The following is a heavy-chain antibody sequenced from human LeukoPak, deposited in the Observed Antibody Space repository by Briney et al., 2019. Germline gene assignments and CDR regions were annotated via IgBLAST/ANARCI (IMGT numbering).Heavy chain of an antibody. Sequence: GGSLRLSCAAAGFTFSSYGMHWVRQAPGKGLEWVAVIWSDGSSKHYGDSVKGRFTISRDNSKNTLYLQMNSLRAEDTAVYHCARGQSPSYYDMDVWGQGTTVTVSS. J-gene: IGHJ6*02. V-gene: IGHV3-33*01. CDR1: GFTFSSYG. CDR3: ARGQSPSYYDMDV. CDR2: IWSDGSSK. D-gene: IGHD6-19*01.